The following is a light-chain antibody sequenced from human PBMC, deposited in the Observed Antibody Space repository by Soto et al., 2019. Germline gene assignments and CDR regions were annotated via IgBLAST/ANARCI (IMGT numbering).Light chain of an antibody. Sequence: DIQLTQSPSFLSASVGDRVTITFRVSQGISSYLAWYQQKPGKAPKLLISTASTLQSGVPSRFSGSGSGTEFTLTISSLQPEDFATYYCQQLNNYPRTFGQGTKVDIK. CDR1: QGISSY. J-gene: IGKJ1*01. CDR2: TAS. CDR3: QQLNNYPRT. V-gene: IGKV1-9*01.